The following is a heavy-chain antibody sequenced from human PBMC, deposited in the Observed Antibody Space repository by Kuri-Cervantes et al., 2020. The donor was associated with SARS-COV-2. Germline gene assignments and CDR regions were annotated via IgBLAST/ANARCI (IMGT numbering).Heavy chain of an antibody. D-gene: IGHD4-23*01. CDR1: GGSISSGSYY. CDR3: ARCRVGTVVMPFYYYYGMDV. Sequence: SGTLSLTCTVSGGSISSGSYYWSWIRQPAGKGLEWIGRIYTSGSTNYNPSLKSRVTISVDTSKNQFSLKLTSVTAADTAVYYCARCRVGTVVMPFYYYYGMDVWGQGTTVTVSS. CDR2: IYTSGST. J-gene: IGHJ6*02. V-gene: IGHV4-61*02.